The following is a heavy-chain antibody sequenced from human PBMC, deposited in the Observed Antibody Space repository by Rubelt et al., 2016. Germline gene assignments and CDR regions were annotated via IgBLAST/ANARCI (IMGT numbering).Heavy chain of an antibody. V-gene: IGHV4-39*07. J-gene: IGHJ4*02. CDR2: IYSSGSP. Sequence: QLQLQESGPGLVTPSETLSLTCTVSGGSISSSSYYWGWIRQPPGKGLEWIGSIYSSGSPYYNPSLKSRATKSVETSKNQFSLKLSSGTAADTAVYYCARAPLYGSGTYGPYDYWGQGTLVTVSS. D-gene: IGHD3-10*01. CDR1: GGSISSSSYY. CDR3: ARAPLYGSGTYGPYDY.